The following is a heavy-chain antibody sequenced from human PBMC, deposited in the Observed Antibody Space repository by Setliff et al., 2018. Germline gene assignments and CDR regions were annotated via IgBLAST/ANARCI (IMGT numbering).Heavy chain of an antibody. J-gene: IGHJ6*02. V-gene: IGHV3-11*01. Sequence: GGSLRLSCTASGLSYINDWVSWVRQAPGKGLEWLSKISGDGITIYYADSVRGRFTISRDNAKDSLYLQMNSLRAEDTALYYCARDGVFYAMDVWGRGTTVTVSS. CDR3: ARDGVFYAMDV. CDR1: GLSYINDW. CDR2: ISGDGITI. D-gene: IGHD3-10*01.